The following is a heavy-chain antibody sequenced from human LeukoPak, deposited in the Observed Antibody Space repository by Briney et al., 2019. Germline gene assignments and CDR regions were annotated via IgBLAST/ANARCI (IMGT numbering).Heavy chain of an antibody. J-gene: IGHJ3*02. CDR1: GFTFSSYN. D-gene: IGHD7-27*01. Sequence: GGSLRLSCAASGFTFSSYNMNWVRQAPGKGLEWVSSISSRSSHINYADSVKGRFTISRDNAKNSLYLQMNSLGDEDTAVYYCASEILGYDAFDMWGQGTMVTVSS. V-gene: IGHV3-21*01. CDR3: ASEILGYDAFDM. CDR2: ISSRSSHI.